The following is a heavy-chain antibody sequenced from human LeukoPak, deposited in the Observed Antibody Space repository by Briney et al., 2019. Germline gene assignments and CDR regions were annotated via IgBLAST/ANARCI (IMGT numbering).Heavy chain of an antibody. Sequence: SETLSLTCTVSGDSVSDFSWNWIRQTAGKGLEWIGQIYSSGDTDYNPSLKGRVAMSVDTSKNQISLTLSSVTAADTAVYFCVRGTYFYDVSGYFAHWGRGTQVTVSS. CDR1: GDSVSDFS. CDR3: VRGTYFYDVSGYFAH. CDR2: IYSSGDT. V-gene: IGHV4-4*07. J-gene: IGHJ4*02. D-gene: IGHD3-22*01.